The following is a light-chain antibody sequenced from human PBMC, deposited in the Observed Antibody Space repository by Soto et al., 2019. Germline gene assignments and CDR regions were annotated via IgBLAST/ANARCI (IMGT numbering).Light chain of an antibody. CDR3: QQFGGSPPSWT. CDR2: GAS. CDR1: QSVSSNS. J-gene: IGKJ1*01. Sequence: ESVLTQSPGTLSLSPGERATLSCRASQSVSSNSLAWYQQKPGQAPRLLIYGASSRATGTPDRFSGSGSGTDFTLTISRLEAEDVAVYYCQQFGGSPPSWTFGQGTKVEI. V-gene: IGKV3-20*01.